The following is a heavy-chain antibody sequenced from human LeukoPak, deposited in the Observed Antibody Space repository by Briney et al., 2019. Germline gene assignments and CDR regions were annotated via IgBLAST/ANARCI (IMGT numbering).Heavy chain of an antibody. V-gene: IGHV1-46*01. CDR3: ARDYGDYILD. D-gene: IGHD4-17*01. CDR1: EYTFTSYY. CDR2: INPSGGST. Sequence: ASVKVSCKASEYTFTSYYMHWVRQAPGQGLERVGIINPSGGSTSYAQKFQGRVTMTRDTSTSTVYMELSSLRSEDTAVYYCARDYGDYILDWGQGTLVTVSS. J-gene: IGHJ4*02.